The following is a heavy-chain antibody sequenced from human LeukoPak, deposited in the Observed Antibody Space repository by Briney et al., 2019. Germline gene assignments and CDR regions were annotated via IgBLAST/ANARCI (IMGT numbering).Heavy chain of an antibody. Sequence: ASVKVSCTASGYTFTSYYIHWVRQAPGQGLEWMGIINPSGGSISYAQKFQDRVTMTRDTSTSTVYMELSSLRSEDTAVYYCARGGSDCSGGSCYEFDPWGQGTLVTVSS. D-gene: IGHD2-15*01. CDR2: INPSGGSI. J-gene: IGHJ5*02. CDR1: GYTFTSYY. CDR3: ARGGSDCSGGSCYEFDP. V-gene: IGHV1-46*01.